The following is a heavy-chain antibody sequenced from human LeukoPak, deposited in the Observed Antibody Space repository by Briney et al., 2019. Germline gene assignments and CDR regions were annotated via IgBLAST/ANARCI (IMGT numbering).Heavy chain of an antibody. CDR2: INWNGGST. CDR1: GFTFDDYG. D-gene: IGHD3-22*01. CDR3: ARDVDYYDSSGYYFDAFDI. Sequence: RPGGSLRLSCAASGFTFDDYGMSWVRQAPGKGLEWVSGINWNGGSTGYADSVKGRFTISRDNAKNSLYLQMNSLRAEDTAVYYCARDVDYYDSSGYYFDAFDIWGQGTMATVSS. V-gene: IGHV3-20*04. J-gene: IGHJ3*02.